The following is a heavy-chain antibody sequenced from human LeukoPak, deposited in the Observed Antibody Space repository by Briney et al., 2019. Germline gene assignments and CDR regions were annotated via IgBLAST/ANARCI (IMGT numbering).Heavy chain of an antibody. J-gene: IGHJ6*02. V-gene: IGHV3-23*01. CDR2: ISGSGGST. Sequence: PGGSLRLSCAAPGFTFSSYAMSWVRQAPGKGVEWVSAISGSGGSTYYADSVKGRFTIARDNSKNTLYLQMNSLRAEDTAVYYCAKTHIVATPSYGMDVWGQGTTVTVSS. D-gene: IGHD5-12*01. CDR3: AKTHIVATPSYGMDV. CDR1: GFTFSSYA.